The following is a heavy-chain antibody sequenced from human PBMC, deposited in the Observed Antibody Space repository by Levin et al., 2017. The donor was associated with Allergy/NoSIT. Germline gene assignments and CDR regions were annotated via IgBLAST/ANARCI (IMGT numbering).Heavy chain of an antibody. V-gene: IGHV4-59*01. Sequence: SQTLSLTCTVSGGSISSYYWSWIRQPPGKGLEWIGYIYYSGSTNYNPSLKSRVTISVDTSKNQFSLKLSSVTAADTAVYYCARGGGRNYDILTGYSRRAGWFDPWGQGTLVTVSS. CDR3: ARGGGRNYDILTGYSRRAGWFDP. D-gene: IGHD3-9*01. CDR1: GGSISSYY. CDR2: IYYSGST. J-gene: IGHJ5*02.